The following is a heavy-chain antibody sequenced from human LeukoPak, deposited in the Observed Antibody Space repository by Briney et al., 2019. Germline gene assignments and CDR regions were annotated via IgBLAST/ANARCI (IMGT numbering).Heavy chain of an antibody. CDR2: IYYSGST. Sequence: SETLSLTCAVYGGSFSSYYWGWIRQPPGKGLEWIGSIYYSGSTYYNPSLKSRVTISVDTSKNQFSLKLSSVTAADTAVYYCAGLPYDFWSGYYHWYFDLWGRGTLVTVSS. D-gene: IGHD3-3*01. V-gene: IGHV4-39*01. J-gene: IGHJ2*01. CDR3: AGLPYDFWSGYYHWYFDL. CDR1: GGSFSSYY.